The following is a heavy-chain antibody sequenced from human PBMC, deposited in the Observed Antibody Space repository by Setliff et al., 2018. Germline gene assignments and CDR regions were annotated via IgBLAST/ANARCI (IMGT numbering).Heavy chain of an antibody. D-gene: IGHD6-6*01. Sequence: PSETLSLTCPQESLSDYYWTWIRQPPGKGLEWVGEINHRGSTNYNLSLKSRVTISVDTSKDQFSLKVISMTAADTAVYYCERGRNIAARLLDSWGQGTLVTVSS. CDR1: ESLSDYY. CDR2: INHRGST. V-gene: IGHV4-34*01. J-gene: IGHJ4*02. CDR3: ERGRNIAARLLDS.